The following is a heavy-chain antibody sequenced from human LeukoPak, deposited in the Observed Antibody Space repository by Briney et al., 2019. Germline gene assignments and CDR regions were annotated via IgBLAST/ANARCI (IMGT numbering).Heavy chain of an antibody. J-gene: IGHJ2*01. CDR3: ARGGYTTGGYWYLDL. CDR1: GGSISTYN. CDR2: IYYRGST. Sequence: SETLSLTCTVSGGSISTYNWSWIRHPPGKGLWWIGYIYYRGSTSYTPSLKSRVTILVDTSKNQFSLNLSSVTAADTAVYYCARGGYTTGGYWYLDLWGRGTLVTVSS. V-gene: IGHV4-59*01. D-gene: IGHD4-17*01.